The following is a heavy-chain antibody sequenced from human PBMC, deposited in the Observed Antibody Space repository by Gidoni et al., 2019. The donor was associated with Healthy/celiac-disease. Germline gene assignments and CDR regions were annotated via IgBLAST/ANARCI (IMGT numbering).Heavy chain of an antibody. Sequence: EVQLVESGGGLVQSGGSLRLSCAASGFTFSSYWMHWVRQAPGKGLVWVSRMYSDGSSTSYADSVKCRFTISRDNAKNTLYLQMNSLRAEDTAVYYCAREAIGYSSLDYWGQGTLVTVSS. V-gene: IGHV3-74*01. D-gene: IGHD6-13*01. J-gene: IGHJ4*02. CDR1: GFTFSSYW. CDR2: MYSDGSST. CDR3: AREAIGYSSLDY.